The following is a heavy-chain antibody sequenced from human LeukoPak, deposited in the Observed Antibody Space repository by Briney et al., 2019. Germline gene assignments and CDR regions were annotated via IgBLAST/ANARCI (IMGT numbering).Heavy chain of an antibody. CDR2: ISPYSGNT. CDR1: GYTFTSYG. Sequence: ASVKVSCKASGYTFTSYGVNWVRQAPGQGLEWMGWISPYSGNTNYAQNLQGRVTMTTDTSTSTAYMEVRNLRSDDTAVYYCAGDYCSSASCYGGNIDPWGQGTLVTVSS. J-gene: IGHJ5*02. V-gene: IGHV1-18*01. D-gene: IGHD2-2*01. CDR3: AGDYCSSASCYGGNIDP.